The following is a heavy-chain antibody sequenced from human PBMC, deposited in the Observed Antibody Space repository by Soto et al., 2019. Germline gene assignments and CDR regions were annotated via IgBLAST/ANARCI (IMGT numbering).Heavy chain of an antibody. V-gene: IGHV3-23*01. J-gene: IGHJ4*02. D-gene: IGHD6-19*01. CDR3: AKSGSGWAHFDY. CDR2: ISGSGVGT. CDR1: GLTFSDYA. Sequence: PGGSLRLSCVASGLTFSDYAMSWVRQAPGKGLEWVSGISGSGVGTYYADSVKGQFTISRDNSKNTLYLQMNSLRAEDTAVYYCAKSGSGWAHFDYWGQGTLVTVSS.